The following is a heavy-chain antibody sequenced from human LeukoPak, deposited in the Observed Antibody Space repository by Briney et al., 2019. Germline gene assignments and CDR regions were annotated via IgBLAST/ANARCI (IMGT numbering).Heavy chain of an antibody. J-gene: IGHJ4*02. CDR1: GFTFGDYA. D-gene: IGHD2-15*01. Sequence: PGGSLRRSCTASGFTFGDYAMSWFRQAPGKGRVWVGFIRSKAYGGTTEYGASVKGRFTISRDDSKSIAYLQMNSLKTEDTAVYYCTRGGDIVVVVAATLDYWGQGTLVTVSS. CDR3: TRGGDIVVVVAATLDY. V-gene: IGHV3-49*03. CDR2: IRSKAYGGTT.